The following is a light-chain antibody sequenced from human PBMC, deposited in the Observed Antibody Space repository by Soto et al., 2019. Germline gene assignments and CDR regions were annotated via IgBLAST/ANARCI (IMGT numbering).Light chain of an antibody. Sequence: EIVLTQSPGTLSLSPGERATLSCRASQSVSSSSLAWYQQRPGQAPRLLIYGASRRAPGTPDRFSGSGSGTDFTLTIARLEPEDFATYYCQQYNSYSGTFGQGTKVEIK. CDR3: QQYNSYSGT. CDR2: GAS. V-gene: IGKV3-20*01. J-gene: IGKJ1*01. CDR1: QSVSSSS.